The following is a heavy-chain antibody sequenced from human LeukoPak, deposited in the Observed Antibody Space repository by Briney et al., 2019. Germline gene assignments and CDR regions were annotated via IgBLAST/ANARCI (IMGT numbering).Heavy chain of an antibody. CDR2: ISSSSSYI. CDR1: GFTFSSYS. CDR3: ARDKGYYDYVWGSYRRGYDAFDI. V-gene: IGHV3-21*01. J-gene: IGHJ3*02. D-gene: IGHD3-16*02. Sequence: GGSLRLSCAASGFTFSSYSMNWVRQAPGKGLEWVSSISSSSSYIYYADSVKGRFTISRDNAKNSLYLQMNSLRAEDTAVYYCARDKGYYDYVWGSYRRGYDAFDIWGQGTMVTVSS.